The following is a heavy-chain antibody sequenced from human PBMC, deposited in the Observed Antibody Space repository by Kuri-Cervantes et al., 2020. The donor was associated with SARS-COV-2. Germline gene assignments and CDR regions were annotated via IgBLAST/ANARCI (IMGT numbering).Heavy chain of an antibody. CDR1: GFTFSNSA. CDR2: IRGSADGT. V-gene: IGHV3-23*01. D-gene: IGHD2-15*01. J-gene: IGHJ5*02. Sequence: GESLKISCAASGFTFSNSALNWVRQAPGRGLEGVSRIRGSADGTYDAESVKGRFTISRENSSNTLYVQMNSLRAEDTAVYHCAKVDRGAVLQWWKQVDHWGQGILVTVSS. CDR3: AKVDRGAVLQWWKQVDH.